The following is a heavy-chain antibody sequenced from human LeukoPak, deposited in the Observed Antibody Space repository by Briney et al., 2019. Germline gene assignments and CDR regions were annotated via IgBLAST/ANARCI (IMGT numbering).Heavy chain of an antibody. D-gene: IGHD3-10*01. J-gene: IGHJ3*02. CDR1: GFTFSSYG. CDR2: IWYDGSIK. CDR3: AKVDNYYGLGNYGFDI. V-gene: IGHV3-33*06. Sequence: PGRSLRLSCAASGFTFSSYGMHWVRQAPGKGLEWVAVIWYDGSIKFYVDSVKGRFTISRDNSKNTLYLQMNSLRAEDTAVYYCAKVDNYYGLGNYGFDIWGQGTMVTVSS.